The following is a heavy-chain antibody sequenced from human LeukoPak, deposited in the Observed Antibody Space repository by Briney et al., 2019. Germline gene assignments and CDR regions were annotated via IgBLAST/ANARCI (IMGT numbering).Heavy chain of an antibody. V-gene: IGHV3-74*01. Sequence: RGSLRLSGAASGFTFSSYWMHWVRQAPGKGLVWVSRINSDGSSTSYADSVKGRFTISRDNAKNTLYLQMNSLRAEDTAVYYCARDGDTNYFDYWGQGTLVTVSS. CDR3: ARDGDTNYFDY. D-gene: IGHD5-18*01. CDR1: GFTFSSYW. CDR2: INSDGSST. J-gene: IGHJ4*02.